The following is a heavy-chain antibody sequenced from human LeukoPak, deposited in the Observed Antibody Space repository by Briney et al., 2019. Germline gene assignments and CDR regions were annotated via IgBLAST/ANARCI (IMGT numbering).Heavy chain of an antibody. CDR2: ISSSGDST. V-gene: IGHV3-23*01. J-gene: IGHJ4*02. CDR1: GFIFSSYA. CDR3: ARQLGYCSGGSCYFDF. D-gene: IGHD2-15*01. Sequence: PGGSLRLSCAASGFIFSSYAMSWVRQVPGEGLEWVSAISSSGDSTYSADSVKGRFTISRDSSSNTLYLQLNSLRVEDTAVYYCARQLGYCSGGSCYFDFWGQGTLVTVAS.